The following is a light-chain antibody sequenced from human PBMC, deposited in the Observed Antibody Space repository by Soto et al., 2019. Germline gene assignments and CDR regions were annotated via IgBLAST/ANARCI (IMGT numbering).Light chain of an antibody. CDR1: SSDVGGYNY. J-gene: IGLJ2*01. Sequence: QSALTQPASVSGSPGQSITISCTGTSSDVGGYNYVSWYQQHPGKAPKLMIYNVSNRPSGVSNRFPGSKSGNTASLTISGLQAEDEADYYCSSYTSSSTLVVFGGGTQLTVL. CDR3: SSYTSSSTLVV. CDR2: NVS. V-gene: IGLV2-14*01.